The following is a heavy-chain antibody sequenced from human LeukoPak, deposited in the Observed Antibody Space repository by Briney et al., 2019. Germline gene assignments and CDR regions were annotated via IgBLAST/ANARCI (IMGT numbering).Heavy chain of an antibody. CDR1: GCSISSYY. CDR3: ARRLVGAIAAFDI. D-gene: IGHD1-26*01. CDR2: IYYSGST. Sequence: PSETLSLTCTVSGCSISSYYWSWIRQPPGKGLEWIGYIYYSGSTNYTPSLKSRVTISVDTSKNQFSLKLSSVTAADTAVYYCARRLVGAIAAFDIWGQGTMVTVSS. V-gene: IGHV4-59*08. J-gene: IGHJ3*02.